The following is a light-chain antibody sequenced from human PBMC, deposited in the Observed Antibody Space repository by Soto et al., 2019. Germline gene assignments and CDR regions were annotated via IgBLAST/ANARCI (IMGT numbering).Light chain of an antibody. J-gene: IGLJ2*01. CDR3: GTWDSNLDNSVV. V-gene: IGLV1-51*01. Sequence: QSVLTQPPSVSAAPGQRVTIFCSGSSSTIGNNYVSWYQQLPGTAPILLIYDNYYRPSGIPDRFSGSKSGTSATLVITGLQTGDEADYYCGTWDSNLDNSVVFGGGTKLTVL. CDR2: DNY. CDR1: SSTIGNNY.